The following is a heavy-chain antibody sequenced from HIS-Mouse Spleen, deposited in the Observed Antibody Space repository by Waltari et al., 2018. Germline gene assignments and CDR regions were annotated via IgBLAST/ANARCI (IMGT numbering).Heavy chain of an antibody. V-gene: IGHV4-34*01. D-gene: IGHD4-4*01. CDR2: INHSGGT. CDR1: GGSFSGYY. CDR3: ARGEDSNYDY. Sequence: QVQLQQWGAGLLKPSETLSLTCAVYGGSFSGYYWGWIRQPPGKGLEWIGEINHSGGTNYNPSLKSRVTISVDTSKNQFSLKLSSVTAADTAVYYCARGEDSNYDYWGQGTLVTVSS. J-gene: IGHJ4*02.